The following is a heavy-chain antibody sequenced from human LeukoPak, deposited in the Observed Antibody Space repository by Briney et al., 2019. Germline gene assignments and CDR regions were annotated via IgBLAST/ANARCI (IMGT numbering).Heavy chain of an antibody. J-gene: IGHJ6*03. CDR3: ARVVVPAAFYYYYMDV. V-gene: IGHV1-69*01. CDR1: GGTFSNYA. D-gene: IGHD2-2*01. Sequence: ASVKVSCKASGGTFSNYAISWVRQAPGQGLEWMGGIIPIFRTTNYAQRFQGRVTTTADESTSTAYMELRSLRSDDTAVYYCARVVVPAAFYYYYMDVWGKGTTVTVSS. CDR2: IIPIFRTT.